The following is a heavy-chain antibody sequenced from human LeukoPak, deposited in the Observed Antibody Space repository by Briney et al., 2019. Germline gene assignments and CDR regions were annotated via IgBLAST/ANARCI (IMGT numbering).Heavy chain of an antibody. CDR1: GAFIRRSDYY. V-gene: IGHV4-39*07. CDR2: INYSGST. CDR3: AKERLREFDH. D-gene: IGHD3-16*01. J-gene: IGHJ4*02. Sequence: SETLSLTCIVSGAFIRRSDYYWGWIRQPPGKGLEWIGTINYSGSTYYNPSFKSRVTISVDTSKNQFSLRLSSVTAADTAVYHCAKERLREFDHWGQGTLVTVSS.